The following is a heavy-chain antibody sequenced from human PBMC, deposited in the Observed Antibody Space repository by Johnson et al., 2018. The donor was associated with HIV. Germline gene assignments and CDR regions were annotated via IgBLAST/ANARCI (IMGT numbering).Heavy chain of an antibody. CDR3: AKQYGSGLTGAFDI. D-gene: IGHD3-10*01. J-gene: IGHJ3*02. V-gene: IGHV3-30-3*02. CDR1: GFTFSSYA. CDR2: ISYDGSNK. Sequence: QMLLVESGGGVVQPGRSLRLSCAASGFTFSSYAMSWVRQAPGKGLEWVAVISYDGSNKYYADSVKGRFTISRDNSKNTLYLQMNSLRAEDTAVYYCAKQYGSGLTGAFDIWGQGTMVTVSS.